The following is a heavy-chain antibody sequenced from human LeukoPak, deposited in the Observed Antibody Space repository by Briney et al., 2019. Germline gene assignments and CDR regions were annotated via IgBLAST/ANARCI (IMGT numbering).Heavy chain of an antibody. CDR3: ARDPDYGDFQYYFDY. Sequence: GGSLRLSCAASGFTVSSYGMHWVRQAPGKGLEWVAVIWYDGSNKYYADSVKGRFTISRDNSKNTLYLQMNSLRAEDTAVYYCARDPDYGDFQYYFDYWGQGTLVTVSS. CDR1: GFTVSSYG. J-gene: IGHJ4*02. CDR2: IWYDGSNK. V-gene: IGHV3-33*08. D-gene: IGHD4-17*01.